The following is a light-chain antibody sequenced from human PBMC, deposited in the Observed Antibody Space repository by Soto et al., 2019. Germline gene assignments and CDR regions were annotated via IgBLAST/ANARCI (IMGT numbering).Light chain of an antibody. CDR2: EAS. V-gene: IGKV3-20*01. Sequence: EIVLTQSPGTLSSSLGERATLSCRASQSVGSRYLAWYQQKPGQAPSLLIYEASSRATGIPDRFSGSGSGTDFTLTISRLEPEDFAVYYCQQYGSSPGTFGQGTKVEIK. CDR1: QSVGSRY. J-gene: IGKJ1*01. CDR3: QQYGSSPGT.